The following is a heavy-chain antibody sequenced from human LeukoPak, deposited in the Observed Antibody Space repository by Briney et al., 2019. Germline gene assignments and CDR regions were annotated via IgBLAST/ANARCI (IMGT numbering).Heavy chain of an antibody. Sequence: PSETLSLTCTVSGGSISSYYWSWIRQPPGEGLEWIGYIYYSGSTNYNPSLKSRVTISVDTSKNQFSLKLSSVTAADTAVYYCARVGSGSGYFDYWGQGTLVTVSS. CDR1: GGSISSYY. CDR3: ARVGSGSGYFDY. J-gene: IGHJ4*02. V-gene: IGHV4-59*01. D-gene: IGHD6-19*01. CDR2: IYYSGST.